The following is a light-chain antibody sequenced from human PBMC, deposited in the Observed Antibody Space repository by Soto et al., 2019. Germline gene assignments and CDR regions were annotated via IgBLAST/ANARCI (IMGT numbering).Light chain of an antibody. CDR1: QSIDYY. V-gene: IGKV1-39*01. CDR3: QQSYSSPET. J-gene: IGKJ1*01. Sequence: DIQMTQSPSSLSASVGDRVTITCRASQSIDYYLNWYQQKPGKAPNLLIYAASTLLSGVPSRFSGRGSGTHFTLTISSLQPEDFATYYCQQSYSSPETFGQGTKVEIK. CDR2: AAS.